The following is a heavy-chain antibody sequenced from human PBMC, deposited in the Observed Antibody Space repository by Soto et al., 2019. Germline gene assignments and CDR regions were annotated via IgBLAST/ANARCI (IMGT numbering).Heavy chain of an antibody. V-gene: IGHV1-69*06. CDR2: IIPIFGTA. J-gene: IGHJ3*02. D-gene: IGHD4-17*01. CDR3: ARDGGKSDYGDYVGPDAFDI. CDR1: GGTFSSYA. Sequence: QVQLVQSGAEVKKPGSSVKVSCKASGGTFSSYAISWVRQAPGQGLEWMGGIIPIFGTANYAQKFQGRVTITADKSTSTAYMELSSLRSEDTAVYYCARDGGKSDYGDYVGPDAFDIWGQGTMVTVSS.